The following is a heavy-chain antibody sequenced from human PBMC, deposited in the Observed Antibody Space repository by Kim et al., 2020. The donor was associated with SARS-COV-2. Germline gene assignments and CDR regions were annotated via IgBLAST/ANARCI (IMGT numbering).Heavy chain of an antibody. CDR3: AKDAVSVTDNVNRFDP. J-gene: IGHJ5*02. CDR2: ISGSGGSR. V-gene: IGHV3-23*01. CDR1: GFTFDLFA. Sequence: GGSLRLSCAASGFTFDLFAMNWVRRAPGKGLEWVSGISGSGGSRYYADSVKGRFTISRDNSESILYLQMNTLGVEDTAMYYCAKDAVSVTDNVNRFDPWGQGTLVTVSS. D-gene: IGHD2-21*02.